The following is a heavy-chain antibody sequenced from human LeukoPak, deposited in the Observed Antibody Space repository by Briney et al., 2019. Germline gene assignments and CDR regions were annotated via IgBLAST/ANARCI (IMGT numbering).Heavy chain of an antibody. CDR3: ARDQWGTGSDLDY. J-gene: IGHJ4*02. D-gene: IGHD3-16*01. CDR2: ISYDGSNE. CDR1: GFTFSSYA. Sequence: GGSLRLSCAASGFTFSSYAMSWVRQAPGKGLEWVAVISYDGSNEYYADSVKGRFTISRDNSKNTLYLQMNSLRAEDTAVYYCARDQWGTGSDLDYWGQRTLVTVSS. V-gene: IGHV3-30-3*01.